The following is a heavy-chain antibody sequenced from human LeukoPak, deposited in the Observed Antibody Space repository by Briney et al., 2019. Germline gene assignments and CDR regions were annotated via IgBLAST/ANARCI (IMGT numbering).Heavy chain of an antibody. V-gene: IGHV4-59*01. Sequence: PSETLSLTCSVSRGSISSYYWSWIRQPPEKGLEWIGYIYYSGSTNYNPSLKSRVTISVDTSKNQFSLKLSSVTAADTAVYYCARGTTWSYYGMDVWGQGTTVTVSS. CDR2: IYYSGST. D-gene: IGHD1-7*01. CDR1: RGSISSYY. J-gene: IGHJ6*02. CDR3: ARGTTWSYYGMDV.